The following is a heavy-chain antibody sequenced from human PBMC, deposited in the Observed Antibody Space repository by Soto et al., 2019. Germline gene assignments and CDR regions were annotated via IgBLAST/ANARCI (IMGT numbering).Heavy chain of an antibody. CDR1: GGSISSSSYY. D-gene: IGHD6-13*01. Sequence: SETLSLTCTVSGGSISSSSYYWGWIRQPPGKGLEWIGSIYYSGSTYYNPSLKSRVTISVDTSKNQFSLKLSSVTAADTAVYYCARALRVAAASDYWGQGTLVTVSS. CDR2: IYYSGST. J-gene: IGHJ4*02. V-gene: IGHV4-39*01. CDR3: ARALRVAAASDY.